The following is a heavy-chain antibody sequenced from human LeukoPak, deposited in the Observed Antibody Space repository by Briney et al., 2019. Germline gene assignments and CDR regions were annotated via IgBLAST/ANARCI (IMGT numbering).Heavy chain of an antibody. CDR3: ARDLGIGWYMFDY. CDR1: GYTFTSHY. Sequence: ASVKVSCKASGYTFTSHYVHWVRQAPGQGLEWVGRINPSDGSTSYAQKFQGRVPMTWDTATGTVYVELSSLRSEDTAMYYCARDLGIGWYMFDYWGQGTLVTVSS. J-gene: IGHJ4*02. V-gene: IGHV1-46*01. D-gene: IGHD6-19*01. CDR2: INPSDGST.